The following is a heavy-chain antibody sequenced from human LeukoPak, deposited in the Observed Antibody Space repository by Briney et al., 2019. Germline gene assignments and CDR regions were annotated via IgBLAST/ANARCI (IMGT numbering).Heavy chain of an antibody. Sequence: GGSLRLSCAASGFTFSSYWMTWDRQAPGKGLEWVSNIKQDESEKSYVDSVKGRFTISRDNAKNSLYLQMNSLRAEDMAVYYCARSRLAAFDIWGQGTMVTVSS. J-gene: IGHJ3*02. CDR1: GFTFSSYW. CDR2: IKQDESEK. D-gene: IGHD6-6*01. V-gene: IGHV3-7*01. CDR3: ARSRLAAFDI.